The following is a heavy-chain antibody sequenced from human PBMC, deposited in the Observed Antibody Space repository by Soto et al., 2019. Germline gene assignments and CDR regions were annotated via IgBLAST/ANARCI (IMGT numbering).Heavy chain of an antibody. J-gene: IGHJ6*02. CDR1: GFSLSTSW. CDR2: IMQDGSDK. Sequence: GGSLRLSCAASGFSLSTSWMTWVRQAPGKGLEWVANIMQDGSDKYYVDSVKGRFTISRDNAKNSLYLQMTSLRAEDTAVYYCASKRLYFYGLDVWGQGTTVTVSS. CDR3: ASKRLYFYGLDV. V-gene: IGHV3-7*01.